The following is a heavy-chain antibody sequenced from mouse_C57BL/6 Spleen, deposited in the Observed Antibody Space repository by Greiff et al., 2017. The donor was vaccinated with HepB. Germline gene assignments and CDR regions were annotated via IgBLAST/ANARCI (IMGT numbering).Heavy chain of an antibody. CDR1: GYTFTSYW. CDR2: IDPSDSYT. Sequence: QVQLKQPGAELVKPGASVKLSCKASGYTFTSYWMQWVNQRPGQGLEWIGEIDPSDSYTNYNQKFKGKATLTVDTSSSTAYMQLSSLTSEDSAVYYCARRDYYGSSSYWYFDVWGTGTTVTVSS. J-gene: IGHJ1*03. CDR3: ARRDYYGSSSYWYFDV. V-gene: IGHV1-50*01. D-gene: IGHD1-1*01.